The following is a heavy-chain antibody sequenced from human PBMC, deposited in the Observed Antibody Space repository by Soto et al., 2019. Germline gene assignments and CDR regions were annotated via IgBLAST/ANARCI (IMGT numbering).Heavy chain of an antibody. CDR3: ARLMHYSHSGGSSQSGFDQ. V-gene: IGHV1-2*02. J-gene: IGHJ3*01. CDR1: GYTFTDYF. D-gene: IGHD2-21*01. Sequence: QVQLVQSGAEVKKPGASVKVSCEASGYTFTDYFIHWVRQAPGRRVVWIGCINPYSGGADLSQKVQGRVTMSRDTFISTAYNEVSCLRSDDTAVFYCARLMHYSHSGGSSQSGFDQWGQGTLVTVSS. CDR2: INPYSGGA.